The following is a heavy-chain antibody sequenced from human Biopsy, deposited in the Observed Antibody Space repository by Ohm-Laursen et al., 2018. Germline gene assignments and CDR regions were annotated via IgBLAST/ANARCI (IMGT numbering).Heavy chain of an antibody. CDR3: ARMGASRNRDDY. CDR1: GGSFSDYY. J-gene: IGHJ4*02. D-gene: IGHD3-16*01. V-gene: IGHV4-34*01. CDR2: INHRGSA. Sequence: GTLSLTCPVYGGSFSDYYWSWIRQPPGKGLEWIGEINHRGSANHNPSLRSRVTMSVDTSKNQFSLKLTSVTAADTAVYYCARMGASRNRDDYWGQGTLVTVSS.